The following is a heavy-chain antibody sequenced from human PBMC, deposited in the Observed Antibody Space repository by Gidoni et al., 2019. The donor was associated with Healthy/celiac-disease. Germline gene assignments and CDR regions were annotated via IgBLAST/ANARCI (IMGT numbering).Heavy chain of an antibody. D-gene: IGHD3-22*01. CDR3: ASSYYYDSSGYYRDYYYYGMDV. Sequence: QVQLVQSGAEVKKPGSSVKVSCKASGGTFSSYNISWVRQAPGQGLEWMGRIIPILGIANYAQKFQGRVTITADKSTSTAYMELSSLRSEDTAVYYCASSYYYDSSGYYRDYYYYGMDVWGQGTTVTVSS. CDR2: IIPILGIA. V-gene: IGHV1-69*02. CDR1: GGTFSSYN. J-gene: IGHJ6*02.